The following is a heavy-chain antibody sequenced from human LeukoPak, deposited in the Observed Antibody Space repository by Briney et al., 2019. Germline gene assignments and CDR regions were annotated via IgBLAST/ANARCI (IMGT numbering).Heavy chain of an antibody. J-gene: IGHJ5*02. CDR1: GFTFSSYE. CDR2: ISSSGNTI. V-gene: IGHV3-48*03. CDR3: ARERRGYSGYETYNWFGP. D-gene: IGHD5-12*01. Sequence: QSGGSLRLSCAASGFTFSSYEMNWVRQAPGKGLEWVSYISSSGNTIYYADSVKGRFTISRDNAKNSLYLQMNSLRAEDTAVYYCARERRGYSGYETYNWFGPWGQGTLVTVSS.